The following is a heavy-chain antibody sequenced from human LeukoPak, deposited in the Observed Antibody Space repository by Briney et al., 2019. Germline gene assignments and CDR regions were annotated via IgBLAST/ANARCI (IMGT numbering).Heavy chain of an antibody. V-gene: IGHV3-48*02. J-gene: IGHJ4*02. D-gene: IGHD2-2*01. Sequence: PGGPVRLSCVASGFTFSSYSMNWVRQAPGKGLEWVSYISSSSSTIHYADSVKGRFTISRDNAKNSLYLQMNSLRDEDTAVYYCARGCSVTRCYEGDYWGQGSPV. CDR1: GFTFSSYS. CDR2: ISSSSSTI. CDR3: ARGCSVTRCYEGDY.